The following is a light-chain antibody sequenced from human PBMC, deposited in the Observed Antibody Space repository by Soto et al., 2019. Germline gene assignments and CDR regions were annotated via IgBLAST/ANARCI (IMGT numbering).Light chain of an antibody. J-gene: IGKJ1*01. CDR3: QHSHSIPLT. Sequence: IPVTQSSSALSAFVSDRVTFPCGASQSISSWLAWYQQKPGKAPKLLIYVVSNWQSGVPSRFSGSGSGTDFTLTIRSLQPEDFATYYCQHSHSIPLTFGQGTKVDIK. CDR1: QSISSW. V-gene: IGKV1-39*01. CDR2: VVS.